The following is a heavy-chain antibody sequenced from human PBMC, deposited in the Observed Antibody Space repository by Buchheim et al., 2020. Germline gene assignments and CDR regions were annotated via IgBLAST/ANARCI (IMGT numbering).Heavy chain of an antibody. CDR2: INPNSGGT. V-gene: IGHV1-2*04. D-gene: IGHD2-2*01. CDR3: ARGMGDCSSTSCYLGYYGMDV. J-gene: IGHJ6*02. CDR1: GYTFTGYY. Sequence: QVQLVQSGAEVKKPGASVKVSCKASGYTFTGYYMHWVRQAPGQGLEWMGWINPNSGGTNYAPKFQGWVTMDRDTHISPAYMELSRLRSDDTAVYYCARGMGDCSSTSCYLGYYGMDVWGQGTT.